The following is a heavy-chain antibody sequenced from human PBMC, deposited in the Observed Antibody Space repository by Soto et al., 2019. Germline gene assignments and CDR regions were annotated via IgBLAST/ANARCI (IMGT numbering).Heavy chain of an antibody. D-gene: IGHD3-9*01. CDR2: ISGSGGTT. CDR1: GFTFSIYD. V-gene: IGHV3-23*01. CDR3: AKEHYDILTGENWFDP. J-gene: IGHJ5*02. Sequence: PGGSLRLSCAASGFTFSIYDMSWVRQAPGKGLEWVSSISGSGGTTYYADSVKGRFTIPRDNSKNTLYLQMNSLRAEDTAVYYCAKEHYDILTGENWFDPWGQGSLVTVSS.